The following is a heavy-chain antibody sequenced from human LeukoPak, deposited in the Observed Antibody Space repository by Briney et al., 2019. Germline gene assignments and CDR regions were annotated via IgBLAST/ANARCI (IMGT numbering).Heavy chain of an antibody. CDR2: ISSSSSYI. CDR3: ARDPGGTIFGVVIMPLFDY. D-gene: IGHD3-3*01. Sequence: PGGSLRLSCAASGFTFSSYSMNWVRQAPGKGLEWVSSISSSSSYIYYADSVKGRFTISRDNAKNSLYLQMNSLRAEDTAVYYCARDPGGTIFGVVIMPLFDYWGQGTLVTVSS. CDR1: GFTFSSYS. J-gene: IGHJ4*02. V-gene: IGHV3-21*01.